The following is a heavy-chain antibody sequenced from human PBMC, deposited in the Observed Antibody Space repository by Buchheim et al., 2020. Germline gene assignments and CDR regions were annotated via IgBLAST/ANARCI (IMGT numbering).Heavy chain of an antibody. CDR2: IWYDGSNK. CDR3: ARKCIAAAGNKYYYYYMDV. V-gene: IGHV3-33*01. J-gene: IGHJ6*03. D-gene: IGHD6-13*01. CDR1: GFTFSSYG. Sequence: QVQLVESGGGVVQPGRSLRLSCAASGFTFSSYGMHWVRQAPGKGLEWVAVIWYDGSNKYYADSVKGRFTISRDNSKNTLYLQMNSLRGEDTAVYYSARKCIAAAGNKYYYYYMDVWGKGTT.